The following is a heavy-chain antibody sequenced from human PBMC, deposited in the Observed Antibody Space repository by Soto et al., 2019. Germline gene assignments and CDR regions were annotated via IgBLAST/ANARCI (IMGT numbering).Heavy chain of an antibody. J-gene: IGHJ4*02. CDR1: GDSVSSNSAA. CDR2: TYYRSKWYN. D-gene: IGHD2-21*02. CDR3: ASPPVTAIEIQLWLSI. V-gene: IGHV6-1*01. Sequence: SQTLSLTCAISGDSVSSNSAAWNWIRQSPSRGLEWLGRTYYRSKWYNDYAVSVKSRITINPDTSKNQFSLQLNSVTPEDTAVYYCASPPVTAIEIQLWLSIWGQGTLVTVPQ.